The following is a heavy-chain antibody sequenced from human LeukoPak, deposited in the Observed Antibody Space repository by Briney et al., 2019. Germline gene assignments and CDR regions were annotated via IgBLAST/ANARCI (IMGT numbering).Heavy chain of an antibody. CDR1: GYSFTSYW. CDR3: ARLGGSRNSIWSGYFDP. V-gene: IGHV5-51*01. Sequence: GESLKISCKGSGYSFTSYWIGWVRQLPGKGLEWMGIIYPGDSDTRYSPSFQGQVTISADKSISTAYLQWSSLKASDTAMYYRARLGGSRNSIWSGYFDPWGQGTLVTVSS. D-gene: IGHD3-3*01. CDR2: IYPGDSDT. J-gene: IGHJ5*02.